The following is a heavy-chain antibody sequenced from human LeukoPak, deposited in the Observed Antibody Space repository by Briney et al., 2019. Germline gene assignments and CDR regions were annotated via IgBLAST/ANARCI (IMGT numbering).Heavy chain of an antibody. Sequence: GGSLRLSCAASGFTFSSYGMSWVRQAPGKGLEWVSAISGSGGSTYYADSVKGRFTISRDNSKNTLYLQMNSLRAEDTAVYYCAKVTHYYGSGSYFDYWGQGTLVTVSS. CDR1: GFTFSSYG. J-gene: IGHJ4*02. CDR2: ISGSGGST. V-gene: IGHV3-23*01. D-gene: IGHD3-10*01. CDR3: AKVTHYYGSGSYFDY.